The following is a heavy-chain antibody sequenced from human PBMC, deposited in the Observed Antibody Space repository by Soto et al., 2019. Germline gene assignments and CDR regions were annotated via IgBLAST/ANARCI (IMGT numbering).Heavy chain of an antibody. V-gene: IGHV1-69*02. J-gene: IGHJ4*02. CDR3: GIGPLGGGYNAEIDY. CDR1: GGTFSSYT. D-gene: IGHD1-1*01. Sequence: QVQLVQSGAEVKKPGSSVKVSCKASGGTFSSYTISWVRQAPGQGLEWMGRIIPILGIANYAQKFQGRVTITADKCTITAYMELSSLRSEATAVYYCGIGPLGGGYNAEIDYWGQVTLVTVSS. CDR2: IIPILGIA.